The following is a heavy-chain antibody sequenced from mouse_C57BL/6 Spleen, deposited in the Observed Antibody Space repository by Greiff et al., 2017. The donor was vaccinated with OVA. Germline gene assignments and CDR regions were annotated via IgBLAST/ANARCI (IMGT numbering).Heavy chain of an antibody. CDR1: GYTFTSYG. D-gene: IGHD1-1*01. J-gene: IGHJ4*01. Sequence: QVQLQQSGAELARPGASVKLSCKASGYTFTSYGISWVKQRTGQGLEWIGEIYPRSGNTYYNEKFKGKATLTADKSSSTAYMELRSLTSEDSAVYFCARNDDGSGDYAMDYWGQGTSVTVSS. CDR2: IYPRSGNT. V-gene: IGHV1-81*01. CDR3: ARNDDGSGDYAMDY.